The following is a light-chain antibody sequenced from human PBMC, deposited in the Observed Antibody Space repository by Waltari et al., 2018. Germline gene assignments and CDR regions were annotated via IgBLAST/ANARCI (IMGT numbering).Light chain of an antibody. V-gene: IGKV1-9*01. J-gene: IGKJ2*01. Sequence: DIQLTQSPTFLSASVGARVTITCRASQDISTYLVWYQQKLGKAPSLLIYAASALYSGVPSRFSGSGSGTEFTLTISSLQAEDFGTYYCQQFTSYPYTFGQGTKLEIK. CDR1: QDISTY. CDR3: QQFTSYPYT. CDR2: AAS.